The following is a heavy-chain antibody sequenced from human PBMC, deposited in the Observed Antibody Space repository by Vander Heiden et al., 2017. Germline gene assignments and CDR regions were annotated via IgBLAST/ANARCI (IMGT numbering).Heavy chain of an antibody. CDR3: ARDPSTHHFGVVTNWFDP. J-gene: IGHJ5*02. Sequence: QVQLVESGGGVVQPGRSLRLSCAAAGFTFSSYAMHWVRQAPGKGLEWVAVISYDGSNKYYADSVKGRFTISRDNSKNTLYLQMNSLRAEDTAVYYCARDPSTHHFGVVTNWFDPWGQGTLVTVSS. CDR1: GFTFSSYA. D-gene: IGHD3-3*01. CDR2: ISYDGSNK. V-gene: IGHV3-30-3*01.